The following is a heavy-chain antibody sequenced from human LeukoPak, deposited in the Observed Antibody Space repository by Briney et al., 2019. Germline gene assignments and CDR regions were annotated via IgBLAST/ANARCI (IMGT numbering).Heavy chain of an antibody. Sequence: ASVKVPCKASGYTFTSYGISWVRQAPGQGLEWMGWISAYNGNTNYAQKLQGRVTMTTDTSASTAYMELRSLRSDDTAVYYCARGSPPFNIGDYWGQGTLVTVSS. CDR1: GYTFTSYG. V-gene: IGHV1-18*01. CDR2: ISAYNGNT. D-gene: IGHD2/OR15-2a*01. J-gene: IGHJ4*02. CDR3: ARGSPPFNIGDY.